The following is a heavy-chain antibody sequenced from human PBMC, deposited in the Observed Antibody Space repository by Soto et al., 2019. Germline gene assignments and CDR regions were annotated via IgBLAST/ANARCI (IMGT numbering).Heavy chain of an antibody. V-gene: IGHV1-69*12. Sequence: QVQLVQSGAEVKKPGSSVKVSCKASGDTFSTYTITWMRQAPGQGLEWMGGIIPRSATSNYAQKFQGRVTISADAGTSAADMDMSSLRSEDTTLYYCAREGLVLVPPTGNSDYYYYAMDVWGQGTAVTVS. CDR2: IIPRSATS. J-gene: IGHJ6*02. D-gene: IGHD2-8*02. CDR1: GDTFSTYT. CDR3: AREGLVLVPPTGNSDYYYYAMDV.